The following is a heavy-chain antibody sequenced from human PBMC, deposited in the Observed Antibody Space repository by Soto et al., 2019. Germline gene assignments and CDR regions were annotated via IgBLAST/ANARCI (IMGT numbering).Heavy chain of an antibody. Sequence: EVQLAESGGGMVQPGGSLRLSCVASGFTFRSDDMHWVRQAPGKGLEYVSSISSNGGTTYYGNSVKGRFTISRDNSKNTVYLQMGSLRAEDMAVYYCVRRVSGNYDYWGQGTLVTVSS. CDR2: ISSNGGTT. V-gene: IGHV3-64*01. CDR1: GFTFRSDD. CDR3: VRRVSGNYDY. J-gene: IGHJ4*02. D-gene: IGHD1-7*01.